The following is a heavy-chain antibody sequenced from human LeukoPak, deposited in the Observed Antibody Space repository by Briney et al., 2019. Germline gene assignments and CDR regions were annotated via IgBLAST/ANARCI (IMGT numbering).Heavy chain of an antibody. D-gene: IGHD3-22*01. CDR2: INPNTGGT. J-gene: IGHJ4*02. CDR1: GYTFTGYY. CDR3: ARAPMIVVVFPPRLDF. V-gene: IGHV1-2*02. Sequence: ASVKVSCKTSGYTFTGYYMHWVRQAPGQGLEWMGWINPNTGGTNYAQNFQGRVTMTSDTSISTAYMELSSLRSDDTAMYYCARAPMIVVVFPPRLDFWGQGTLDTVSS.